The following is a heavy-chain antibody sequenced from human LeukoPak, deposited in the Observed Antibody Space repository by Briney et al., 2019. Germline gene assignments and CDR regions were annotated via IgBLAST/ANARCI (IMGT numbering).Heavy chain of an antibody. V-gene: IGHV3-30*18. CDR1: GFTFSSYG. J-gene: IGHJ4*02. D-gene: IGHD3-3*01. Sequence: GRSLRLSCAASGFTFSSYGMHWVRQAPGKGLEWVAVISYDGSNKYYADSVKGRFTISRDNSKNTLYLQMNSLRAEDTAVYYFAKDFGPITISADYWGQGTLVTVSS. CDR3: AKDFGPITISADY. CDR2: ISYDGSNK.